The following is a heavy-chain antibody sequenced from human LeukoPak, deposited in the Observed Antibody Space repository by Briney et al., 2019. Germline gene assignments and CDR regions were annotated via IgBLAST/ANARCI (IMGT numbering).Heavy chain of an antibody. CDR2: ISSSSSYI. CDR1: GFTFSSYS. V-gene: IGHV3-21*01. J-gene: IGHJ6*02. Sequence: GGSLRLSCAASGFTFSSYSMNWVRQAPGKGLEWVSSISSSSSYIYYADSVKGRFTISRDNAKNSLYLQMNSLRAEDTAVYYCARMSCSSTSCYGYYYYGMDVWGQGTTVTVSS. CDR3: ARMSCSSTSCYGYYYYGMDV. D-gene: IGHD2-2*01.